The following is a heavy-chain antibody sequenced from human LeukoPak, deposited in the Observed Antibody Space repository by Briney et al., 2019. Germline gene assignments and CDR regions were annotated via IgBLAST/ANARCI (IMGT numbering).Heavy chain of an antibody. D-gene: IGHD2-2*01. CDR3: ARDLSCSSTSCYYWFDP. Sequence: ASVKVSCKASGYTFTSYYMHWVRQAPGQGLEWMGIINPSGGSTSYAQKFQGRVTMTRDTSTSTVYMELSSLRSEDTAVYYCARDLSCSSTSCYYWFDPWGQGTLVTVSS. CDR1: GYTFTSYY. J-gene: IGHJ5*02. V-gene: IGHV1-46*01. CDR2: INPSGGST.